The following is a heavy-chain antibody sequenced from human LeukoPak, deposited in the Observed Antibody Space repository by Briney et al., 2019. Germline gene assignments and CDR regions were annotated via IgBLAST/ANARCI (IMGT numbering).Heavy chain of an antibody. J-gene: IGHJ4*02. Sequence: PSETLSLTCTVSGGSISSYYWSWIRQPPGKGLEWIGYIYYSGSTNYNPSLKSRVTISVDTSKNQFSLKLSSVTAADTAVYYCARDSSGSHLFDYWGQGTLVTVSS. CDR1: GGSISSYY. D-gene: IGHD1-26*01. CDR2: IYYSGST. V-gene: IGHV4-59*01. CDR3: ARDSSGSHLFDY.